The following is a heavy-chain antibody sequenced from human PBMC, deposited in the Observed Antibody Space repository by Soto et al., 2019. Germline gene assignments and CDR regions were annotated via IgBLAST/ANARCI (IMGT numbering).Heavy chain of an antibody. D-gene: IGHD1-26*01. CDR3: ARVWEDYYYYYGMDV. J-gene: IGHJ6*02. V-gene: IGHV1-69*13. CDR2: IIPIFGTA. CDR1: GGTFSSYA. Sequence: ASVKVSCKASGGTFSSYAISWVRQAPGQGLEWMGGIIPIFGTANYAQKFQGRVTITADESTSTAYMELSSLRSEDTAVYYCARVWEDYYYYYGMDVWGQGTTVTVSS.